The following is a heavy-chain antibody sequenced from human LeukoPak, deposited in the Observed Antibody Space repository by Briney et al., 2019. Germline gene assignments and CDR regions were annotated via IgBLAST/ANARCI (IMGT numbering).Heavy chain of an antibody. D-gene: IGHD4-17*01. Sequence: SETLSLTCTVSGGSISSYYWSWIRQPPGKGLEWIGYIYYSGSTNYNPPLKSRVTISVDTSKNQFSPKLSSVTAADTAVYYCARDSLFMGGDYDLSWFDPWGQGTLVTVSS. CDR3: ARDSLFMGGDYDLSWFDP. CDR2: IYYSGST. V-gene: IGHV4-59*01. J-gene: IGHJ5*02. CDR1: GGSISSYY.